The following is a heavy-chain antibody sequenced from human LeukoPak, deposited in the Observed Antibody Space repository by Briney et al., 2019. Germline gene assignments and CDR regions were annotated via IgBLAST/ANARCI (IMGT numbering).Heavy chain of an antibody. CDR1: GGSLSHYY. J-gene: IGHJ5*02. D-gene: IGHD3-10*01. CDR3: ARGPASGSNFAWFDP. CDR2: INHSGST. Sequence: KPSETLSLTCAVYGGSLSHYYWSWIRQPPGKGLDWIGEINHSGSTNYNPSLKSRVTISVDMSKNQFSLELTSVTAADTAVYYCARGPASGSNFAWFDPWGQGTLVTVSS. V-gene: IGHV4-34*01.